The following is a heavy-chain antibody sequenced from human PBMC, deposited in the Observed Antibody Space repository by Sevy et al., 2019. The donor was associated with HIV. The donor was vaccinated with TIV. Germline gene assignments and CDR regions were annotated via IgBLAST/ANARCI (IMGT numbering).Heavy chain of an antibody. D-gene: IGHD2-8*01. CDR3: AREGCTKPHDY. Sequence: GRSLRLSCAASGFTFSKYSMSWIRQTTGKGLQWVSTFSFGCGKINYANSVKGRFTTSRVDSRNTFYLQMNILRAEDTAIHYCAREGCTKPHDYWGQGTVVSVSS. CDR1: GFTFSKYS. V-gene: IGHV3-23*01. CDR2: FSFGCGKI. J-gene: IGHJ4*02.